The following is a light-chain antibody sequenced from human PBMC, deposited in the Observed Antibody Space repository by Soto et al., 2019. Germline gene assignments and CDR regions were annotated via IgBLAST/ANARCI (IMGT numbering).Light chain of an antibody. V-gene: IGKV3-15*01. CDR2: GAS. J-gene: IGKJ4*01. Sequence: EIVMTQSPATLSVSPGERATLSCRASQSVSSNLAWYQQKPGQAPRLLIYGASTRATGIPARFSGSGSGTEFTLTISSLQSEDFAVCYCQQYNNWPPIFGGGTKVEIK. CDR3: QQYNNWPPI. CDR1: QSVSSN.